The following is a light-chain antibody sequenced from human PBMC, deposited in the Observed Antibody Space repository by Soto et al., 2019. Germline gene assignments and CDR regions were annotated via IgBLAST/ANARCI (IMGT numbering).Light chain of an antibody. J-gene: IGKJ4*01. Sequence: EIVLTQSPGTLSLSPGERATLSCRASQSVSSSYLAWYQQKPGQAPRLLIYGASSRATGIPDRFSGSGSGTVVPLTISRLEPEDCALYYCQQYGSTVGGGTKVEIK. V-gene: IGKV3-20*01. CDR2: GAS. CDR3: QQYGST. CDR1: QSVSSSY.